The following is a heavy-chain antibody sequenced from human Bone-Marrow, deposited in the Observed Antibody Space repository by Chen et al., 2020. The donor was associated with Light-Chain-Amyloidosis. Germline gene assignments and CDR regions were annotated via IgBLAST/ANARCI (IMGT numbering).Heavy chain of an antibody. CDR1: GGSISSYY. Sequence: QVQLQESGPGLVKPSETLSLTCTVSGGSISSYYWSWIRQPPGKGLEWIGYIYYSGSTNYNPSLKSRVTISVDTSKNQFSLKLSSVTAADTAVYYCARVAWVGGFPDYWGQGTLVTVSS. CDR2: IYYSGST. CDR3: ARVAWVGGFPDY. J-gene: IGHJ4*02. D-gene: IGHD2-15*01. V-gene: IGHV4-59*01.